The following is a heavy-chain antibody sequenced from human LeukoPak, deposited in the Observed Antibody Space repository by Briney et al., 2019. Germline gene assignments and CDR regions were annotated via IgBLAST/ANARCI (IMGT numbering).Heavy chain of an antibody. CDR2: INHSGGT. CDR1: GGPFSGYY. CDR3: ARVSNFWTAYYDY. D-gene: IGHD3/OR15-3a*01. Sequence: SETLSLTCAVYGGPFSGYYWSWIRQPPGKGLEWIGEINHSGGTYYKPSLNSRATMSVDTSKKQFSLRLSSVTAADTAVYYCARVSNFWTAYYDYWGQGALVTVSS. J-gene: IGHJ4*02. V-gene: IGHV4-34*01.